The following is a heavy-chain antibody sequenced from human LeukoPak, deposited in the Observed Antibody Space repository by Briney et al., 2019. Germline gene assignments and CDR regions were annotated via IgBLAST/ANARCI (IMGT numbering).Heavy chain of an antibody. Sequence: PGGSLRLSCAASGFTFSSYGMHRVRQAPGKGLEWVAVISYDGSNKYYADSVKGRFTISRDNSKNTLYLQMNSLRAEDTAVYYCAKDLLINYYYYGMDVWGQGTTVTVSS. D-gene: IGHD2-15*01. V-gene: IGHV3-30*18. CDR1: GFTFSSYG. J-gene: IGHJ6*02. CDR2: ISYDGSNK. CDR3: AKDLLINYYYYGMDV.